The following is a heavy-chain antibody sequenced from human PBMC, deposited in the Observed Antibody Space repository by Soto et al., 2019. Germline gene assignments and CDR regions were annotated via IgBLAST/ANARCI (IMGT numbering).Heavy chain of an antibody. CDR2: IIPILGIA. V-gene: IGHV1-69*08. CDR3: ARDRRIVGAIRWFDP. J-gene: IGHJ5*02. CDR1: GGTFSSYT. Sequence: QVQLVQSGAEVKKPGSSVKVSCKASGGTFSSYTISWVRQAPGQGLEWMGRIIPILGIANYAQKFQGRVTITADKATRTAYMELSSLRSEDTAVYYCARDRRIVGAIRWFDPWGQGTLVTVSS. D-gene: IGHD1-26*01.